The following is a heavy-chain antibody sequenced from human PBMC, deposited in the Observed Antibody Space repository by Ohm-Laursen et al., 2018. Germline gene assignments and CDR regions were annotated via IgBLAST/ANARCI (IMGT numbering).Heavy chain of an antibody. Sequence: GTLSLTCAVSGYSISSGYFWGWIRQPPGKGLEWIGTIYHSGSTYYNPSLKSRVTISVDTSKNQFSLNLSSVTAADTAVYFCASGSLTGPIDSWSQGSLVTVSS. CDR2: IYHSGST. CDR3: ASGSLTGPIDS. V-gene: IGHV4-38-2*01. D-gene: IGHD1-14*01. CDR1: GYSISSGYF. J-gene: IGHJ4*02.